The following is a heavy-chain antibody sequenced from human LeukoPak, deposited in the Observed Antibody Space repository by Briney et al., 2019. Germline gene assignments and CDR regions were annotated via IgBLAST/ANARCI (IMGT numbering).Heavy chain of an antibody. D-gene: IGHD3-9*01. Sequence: EASVKVSCKASGYTFTSYGISWVRQAPGQGLEWMGWISAYNGNTNYAQKLQGRVTMTTDTSTSTAYMELRSLRSDDTAVYYCAREGNYDILTGPLDYWGQGTLVTVSS. CDR1: GYTFTSYG. J-gene: IGHJ4*01. CDR3: AREGNYDILTGPLDY. CDR2: ISAYNGNT. V-gene: IGHV1-18*01.